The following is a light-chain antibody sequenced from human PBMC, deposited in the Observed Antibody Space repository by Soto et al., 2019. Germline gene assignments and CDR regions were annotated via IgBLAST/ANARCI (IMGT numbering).Light chain of an antibody. J-gene: IGKJ2*01. CDR3: QQYESWPPLFT. Sequence: IVKTQSPATMSVSPGERATLYCRASQSVGNNLAWYQQKPGQAPSLFIFGASVRATGVPDRFSGSGSGTEFTLSISNLQSEDSAVYYCQQYESWPPLFTFGQGTKVDI. CDR1: QSVGNN. V-gene: IGKV3-15*01. CDR2: GAS.